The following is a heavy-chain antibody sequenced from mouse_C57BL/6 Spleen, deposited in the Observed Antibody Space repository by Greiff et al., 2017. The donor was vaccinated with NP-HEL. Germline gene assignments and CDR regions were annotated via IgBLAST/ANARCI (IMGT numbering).Heavy chain of an antibody. CDR2: ITPSNGGT. J-gene: IGHJ4*01. V-gene: IGHV1-53*01. D-gene: IGHD2-5*01. Sequence: QVQLQQPGTELVKPGASVKLSCKASGYTFTSYWMHWVKQRPGQGLEWIANITPSNGGTNYHEKFTSKATLTVDKASRTAYMQLSSLTSEDSAVYYCARSNPYAMDYWGQGTSVTVSS. CDR3: ARSNPYAMDY. CDR1: GYTFTSYW.